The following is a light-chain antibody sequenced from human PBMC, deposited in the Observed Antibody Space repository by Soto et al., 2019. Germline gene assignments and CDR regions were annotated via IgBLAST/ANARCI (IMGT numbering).Light chain of an antibody. J-gene: IGLJ3*02. CDR2: GNN. CDR1: NSNIGKNY. Sequence: QSVLTQPPSASVAPGQKVTISCFGSNSNIGKNYVSWYQQVPGTAPKLLIYGNNNRESGITDRISASKSGTSATLVITTLQPGDEADYYCATWDNSLSAEVFGGGTKLTVL. CDR3: ATWDNSLSAEV. V-gene: IGLV1-51*01.